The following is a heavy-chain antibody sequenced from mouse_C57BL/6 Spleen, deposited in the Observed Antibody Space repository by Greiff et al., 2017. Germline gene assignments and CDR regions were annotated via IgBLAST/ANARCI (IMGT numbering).Heavy chain of an antibody. CDR3: ARDDGTGAWFAY. Sequence: DVKLQESEGGLVQPGSSMKLSCTASGFTFSDYYMAWVRQVPEKGLEWVANINYVGSSTYYLDSLKSRFISSRDNAKNTLYQQMSSLKSEDTATYYCARDDGTGAWFAYWGQGTLVTVSA. CDR2: INYVGSST. J-gene: IGHJ3*01. D-gene: IGHD2-3*01. CDR1: GFTFSDYY. V-gene: IGHV5-16*01.